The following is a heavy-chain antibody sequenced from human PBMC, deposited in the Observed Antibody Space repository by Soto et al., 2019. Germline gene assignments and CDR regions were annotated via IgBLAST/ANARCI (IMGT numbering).Heavy chain of an antibody. Sequence: EVQLVESGGGLVQPGGSLRLSCAASGFTFSSYWMSWVRQAPGKGLEWVANIKQDGSEKYYVDSVKGRFTISRDNAKNSLDLQMNSLRAEDTAVYYCARYGESSGWPFDYWGQGTLVTVSS. D-gene: IGHD6-19*01. V-gene: IGHV3-7*01. CDR2: IKQDGSEK. J-gene: IGHJ4*02. CDR3: ARYGESSGWPFDY. CDR1: GFTFSSYW.